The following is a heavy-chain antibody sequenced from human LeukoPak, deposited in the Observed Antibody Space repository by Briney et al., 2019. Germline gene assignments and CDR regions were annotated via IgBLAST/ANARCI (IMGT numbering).Heavy chain of an antibody. CDR2: ISTYNGNT. CDR3: ALPAKGASFYYYMEV. Sequence: ASVKVSCKASAYTSPNYGITWVRQAPGRGLEWMGWISTYNGNTQYAQNFQGRLTMTTDTPTKTVYMELRSLRSNDTAVYYCALPAKGASFYYYMEVWGKGTTVTVSS. J-gene: IGHJ6*03. V-gene: IGHV1-18*01. D-gene: IGHD2-2*01. CDR1: AYTSPNYG.